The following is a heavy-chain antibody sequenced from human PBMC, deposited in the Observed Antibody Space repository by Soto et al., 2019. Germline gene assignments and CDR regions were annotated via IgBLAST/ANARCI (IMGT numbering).Heavy chain of an antibody. V-gene: IGHV4-59*12. CDR1: GASISSYY. CDR2: LSYSGST. Sequence: SETLSLTCSVSGASISSYYWGWIRQPPGKRLEWIGYLSYSGSTNYNPSLKSRVTISGDSSKNQFSLKLTSVTAADTAVYYCARGPGIMAKIDYWGQGTLVTVSS. D-gene: IGHD3-16*01. J-gene: IGHJ4*02. CDR3: ARGPGIMAKIDY.